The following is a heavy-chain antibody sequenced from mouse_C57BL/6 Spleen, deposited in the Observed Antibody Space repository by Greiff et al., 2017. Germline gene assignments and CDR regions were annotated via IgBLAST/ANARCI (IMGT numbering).Heavy chain of an antibody. CDR3: ARSGYYGGFYAMDY. Sequence: QVQLQQPGAELVKPGASVKLSCKASGYTFTSYWMHWVKQRPGRGLEWIGRIDPNSGGTKYNEKFKSKATLTVDKPSSTAYMQLSRLTSEDSAVYYCARSGYYGGFYAMDYWGQGTSVTVAS. CDR1: GYTFTSYW. V-gene: IGHV1-72*01. CDR2: IDPNSGGT. J-gene: IGHJ4*01. D-gene: IGHD1-1*01.